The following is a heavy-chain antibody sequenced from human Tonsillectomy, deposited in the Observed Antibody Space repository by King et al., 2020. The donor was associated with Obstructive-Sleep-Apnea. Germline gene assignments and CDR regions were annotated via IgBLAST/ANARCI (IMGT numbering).Heavy chain of an antibody. Sequence: VQLVESGGDLVQPGGSLRLSCAASGFTFSSYSMYWVRKAPGKGLEWVSYISSSSSTIYYADSVKGRFTISRDNAKNSLYLQMNSLRAEDTAVYYCARGFEYWGQGTLVTVSS. CDR3: ARGFEY. CDR2: ISSSSSTI. J-gene: IGHJ4*02. CDR1: GFTFSSYS. V-gene: IGHV3-48*04.